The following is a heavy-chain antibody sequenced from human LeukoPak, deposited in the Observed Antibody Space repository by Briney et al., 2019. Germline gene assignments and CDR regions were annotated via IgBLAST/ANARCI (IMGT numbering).Heavy chain of an antibody. J-gene: IGHJ5*02. CDR1: GGSMSSYY. CDR2: IYYSGTT. D-gene: IGHD5-12*01. V-gene: IGHV4-59*01. CDR3: ARGHTEGVDDYGNWFHP. Sequence: SETLSLTCTVSGGSMSSYYWSWIRQPPGKGLEWIGYIYYSGTTKYNPSLKSRVTISVDTSKSQFSLKLNSLTAADTAVYYCARGHTEGVDDYGNWFHPWGQGTLVTVSS.